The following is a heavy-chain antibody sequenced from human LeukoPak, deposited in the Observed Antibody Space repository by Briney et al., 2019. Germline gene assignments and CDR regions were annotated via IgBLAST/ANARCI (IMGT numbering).Heavy chain of an antibody. Sequence: SETLSLTCSVSGGSISFYYWSWIRQPPGKGLEWIGYMYYSGSTKYNPSLKSRVTISVDTSKNQFSLKLNSVTAADTAVYYCARNLCGYSGTDVGYWGQGTLVTVSS. J-gene: IGHJ4*02. D-gene: IGHD5-12*01. V-gene: IGHV4-59*01. CDR3: ARNLCGYSGTDVGY. CDR1: GGSISFYY. CDR2: MYYSGST.